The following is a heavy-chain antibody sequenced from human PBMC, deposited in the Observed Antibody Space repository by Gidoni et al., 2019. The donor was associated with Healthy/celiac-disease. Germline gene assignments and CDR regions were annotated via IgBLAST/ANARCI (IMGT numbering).Heavy chain of an antibody. Sequence: QVQRVQSGAEVKKPGSSVKVACKAAGGTFSSYAISWVRQAPGQGLEWMGRIIPILGISNYAQKVQGRVTLTADKSTSTAYMELSSLRSEDTAVYYCASLTAMDTYFDYWGQGTLVTVSS. J-gene: IGHJ4*02. CDR1: GGTFSSYA. CDR2: IIPILGIS. D-gene: IGHD5-18*01. V-gene: IGHV1-69*04. CDR3: ASLTAMDTYFDY.